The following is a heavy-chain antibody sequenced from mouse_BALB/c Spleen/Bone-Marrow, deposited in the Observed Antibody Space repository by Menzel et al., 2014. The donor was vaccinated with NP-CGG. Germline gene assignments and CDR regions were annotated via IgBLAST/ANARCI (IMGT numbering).Heavy chain of an antibody. CDR1: GFAFSSYD. V-gene: IGHV5-12-1*01. CDR3: AREVLRDYFDY. Sequence: EVQVVESGGGLVKPGGSLKLSCAASGFAFSSYDMSWVRQTPEKRLEWDAYISSGGGSTYYPDTVKGRFTISRDNAKNTLYLQMSSLKSEDTAMYYCAREVLRDYFDYWGQGTPLTVSS. CDR2: ISSGGGST. D-gene: IGHD1-1*01. J-gene: IGHJ2*01.